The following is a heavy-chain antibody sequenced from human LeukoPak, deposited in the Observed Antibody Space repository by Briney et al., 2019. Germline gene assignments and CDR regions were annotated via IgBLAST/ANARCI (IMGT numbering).Heavy chain of an antibody. CDR3: ARNDILTGYCFDY. Sequence: SETLSLTCTVSGGSISSGSYFWSWIRQPAGKGLEWIGRIYTSGSTNYNPSLTSRVTISVDTPKNQFSLKLSSVTAADTAVYYCARNDILTGYCFDYWGQGTLVTVSS. CDR2: IYTSGST. V-gene: IGHV4-61*02. D-gene: IGHD3-9*01. J-gene: IGHJ4*02. CDR1: GGSISSGSYF.